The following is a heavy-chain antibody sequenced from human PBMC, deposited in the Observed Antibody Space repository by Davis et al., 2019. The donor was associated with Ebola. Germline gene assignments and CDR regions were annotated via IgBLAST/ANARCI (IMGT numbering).Heavy chain of an antibody. Sequence: ASVKVSCKASGYTFTSYYMHWVRQAPGQGLEWMGIINPSGGSTSYAQKFQGRVTMTTDTSTSTAYMELRSLRSDDTAVYYCARDEVAAAPNWGQGTLVTVSS. J-gene: IGHJ4*02. D-gene: IGHD6-13*01. CDR1: GYTFTSYY. CDR3: ARDEVAAAPN. CDR2: INPSGGST. V-gene: IGHV1-46*01.